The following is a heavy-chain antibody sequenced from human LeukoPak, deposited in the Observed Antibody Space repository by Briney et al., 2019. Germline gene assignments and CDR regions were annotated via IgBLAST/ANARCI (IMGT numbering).Heavy chain of an antibody. J-gene: IGHJ3*02. CDR2: IYTSGKT. D-gene: IGHD3-22*01. Sequence: SETLSLTCTVSGGSISSYYWSWIRQPPGKGLEWIGRIYTSGKTNYNPSLKSRVTMSLGTSKNQFSLKLSSVTAADTAVYYCAKDHYLYYYDNRGLDIWGQGTMVTVSS. CDR1: GGSISSYY. V-gene: IGHV4-4*07. CDR3: AKDHYLYYYDNRGLDI.